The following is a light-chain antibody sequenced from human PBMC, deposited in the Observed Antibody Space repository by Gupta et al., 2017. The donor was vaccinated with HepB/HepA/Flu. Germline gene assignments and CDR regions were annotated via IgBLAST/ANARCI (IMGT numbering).Light chain of an antibody. V-gene: IGKV3-15*01. CDR3: LQDNTLWT. J-gene: IGKJ1*01. CDR1: QSVSNN. CDR2: DAS. Sequence: DIVMTQSPATLSVSPGERSTLSCRASQSVSNNLAWYQQKPGQAPRLLIFDASNSAITIPVRFGGSGYATEFTLTSSRRQYEDFAVYYWLQDNTLWTFGQGTKVEIK.